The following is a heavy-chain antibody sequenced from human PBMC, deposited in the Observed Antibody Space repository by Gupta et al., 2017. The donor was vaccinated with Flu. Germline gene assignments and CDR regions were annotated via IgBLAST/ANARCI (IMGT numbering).Heavy chain of an antibody. D-gene: IGHD6-13*01. CDR1: GFTFTKAW. J-gene: IGHJ1*01. V-gene: IGHV3-15*05. CDR2: ITNEDDGGAG. CDR3: TTGQL. Sequence: EVQLVQSGGGLLPPGPSVSPSCAGSGFTFTKAWMTWVDRSPGSGPGWVGVITNEDDGGAGFHSEAVKARFIISRVDSESSLYVRTINVNAEDSGGYDCTTGQLWGTGTQVTVSS.